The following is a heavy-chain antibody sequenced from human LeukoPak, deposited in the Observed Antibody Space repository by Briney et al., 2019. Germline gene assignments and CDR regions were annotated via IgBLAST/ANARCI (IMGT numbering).Heavy chain of an antibody. J-gene: IGHJ4*02. CDR1: GYTLTELS. Sequence: ASVKVSCKVSGYTLTELSMHWVRQAPGKGLEWMGGFDPEDGETIYAQKFQGRVTITADKSTSTAYMELSSLRSEDPAVYDLAIDLEKYFDYWGQGTLVTVSS. CDR3: AIDLEKYFDY. CDR2: FDPEDGET. V-gene: IGHV1-24*01. D-gene: IGHD2-21*01.